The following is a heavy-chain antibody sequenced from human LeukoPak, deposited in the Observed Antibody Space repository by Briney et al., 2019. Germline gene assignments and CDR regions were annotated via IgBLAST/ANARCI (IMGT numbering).Heavy chain of an antibody. D-gene: IGHD3-16*02. CDR3: ARRNFDYIWESYRYPAGIDY. V-gene: IGHV3-30*02. CDR1: GFTFSKYG. J-gene: IGHJ4*02. CDR2: IQYDANKK. Sequence: PGRSLRLSCAPSGFTFSKYGMHWVRQAPGKGLEWVAFIQYDANKKYSTDSVKGRFTISRDNSKNTMYLQMNSLRVEDTAVYYCARRNFDYIWESYRYPAGIDYWGQGTLVTVSS.